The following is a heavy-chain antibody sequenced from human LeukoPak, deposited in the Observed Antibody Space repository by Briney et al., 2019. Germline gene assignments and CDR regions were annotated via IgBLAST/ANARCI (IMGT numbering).Heavy chain of an antibody. V-gene: IGHV3-7*01. CDR3: ARVRGHDYGDYPDY. Sequence: GGSLRLSCAASGFTFSSYWTSWVRQAPGKGLEWVANIKQDGSEKYYVDSVKGRFTISRDNAKNSLYLQMNSLRAEDTAVYYCARVRGHDYGDYPDYWGQGTLVTVSS. J-gene: IGHJ4*02. CDR1: GFTFSSYW. CDR2: IKQDGSEK. D-gene: IGHD4-17*01.